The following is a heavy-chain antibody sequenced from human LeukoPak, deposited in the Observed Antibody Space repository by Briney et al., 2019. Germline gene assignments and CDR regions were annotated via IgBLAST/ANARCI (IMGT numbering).Heavy chain of an antibody. Sequence: SETLSLTCTISGGSVTDYYWSWIRQPAGKGLEWIGRIYTSGSTNHNPSLKSRVTMSVDKSKNQLSLKLSSVTAADTAMYYCARGAYHYGSGSYYFDYWGQGTLVTVSS. V-gene: IGHV4-4*07. CDR2: IYTSGST. CDR3: ARGAYHYGSGSYYFDY. J-gene: IGHJ4*02. CDR1: GGSVTDYY. D-gene: IGHD3-10*01.